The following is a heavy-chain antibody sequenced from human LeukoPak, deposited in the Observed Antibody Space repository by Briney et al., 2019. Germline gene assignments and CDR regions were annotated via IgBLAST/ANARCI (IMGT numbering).Heavy chain of an antibody. Sequence: SVKVSCKASGGTFSSYAISWVRQAPGQGLEWMGGIIPIFGTANYAQKFQGSVTITADESTSTAYMELSSLRSEDTAVYYCARSPSSSGWYRDYWGQGTLVTVSS. V-gene: IGHV1-69*13. J-gene: IGHJ4*02. D-gene: IGHD6-19*01. CDR1: GGTFSSYA. CDR3: ARSPSSSGWYRDY. CDR2: IIPIFGTA.